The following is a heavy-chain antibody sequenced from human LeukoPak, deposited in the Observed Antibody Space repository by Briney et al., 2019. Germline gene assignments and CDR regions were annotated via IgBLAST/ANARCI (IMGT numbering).Heavy chain of an antibody. J-gene: IGHJ3*02. CDR1: GFTFSSHA. V-gene: IGHV3-23*01. CDR2: ITNTGGNT. CDR3: ARVMYGSGPQGGFDI. D-gene: IGHD3-10*01. Sequence: PGGSLRLSCAASGFTFSSHAMSWVRQAPGKGLEWVSSITNTGGNTFHTDSVKGRFTISRDNSKNTLYLQMSRLRAEDTAIYYCARVMYGSGPQGGFDIWGQGTIITVSS.